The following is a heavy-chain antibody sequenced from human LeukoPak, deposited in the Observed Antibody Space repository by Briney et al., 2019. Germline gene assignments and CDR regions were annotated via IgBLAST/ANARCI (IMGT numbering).Heavy chain of an antibody. CDR3: ARPLIAAAGTIDP. CDR1: GYSFTSYW. CDR2: IYPGDSDT. Sequence: GESLKISCKGSGYSFTSYWIGWVRQMPGKGLEWMGIIYPGDSDTRYSPSFQGQVAISADKSISTAYLQWSSLKASDTAMYYCARPLIAAAGTIDPWGQGTLVTVSS. J-gene: IGHJ5*02. D-gene: IGHD6-13*01. V-gene: IGHV5-51*01.